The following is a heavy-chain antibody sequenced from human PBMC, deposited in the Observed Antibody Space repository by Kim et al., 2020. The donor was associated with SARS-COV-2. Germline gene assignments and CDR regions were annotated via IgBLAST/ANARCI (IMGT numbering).Heavy chain of an antibody. J-gene: IGHJ4*02. CDR1: GFTISNYW. CDR2: IKRDGSEK. V-gene: IGHV3-7*01. Sequence: GGSLRLSWAASGFTISNYWMSWVRQSPGKGLEWVANIKRDGSEKYYVDSVRGRFTISRDNAQNSQFLQMNSLRVEDTAVYYCTSWGAGNYWGPGTLVTVSS. D-gene: IGHD6-13*01. CDR3: TSWGAGNY.